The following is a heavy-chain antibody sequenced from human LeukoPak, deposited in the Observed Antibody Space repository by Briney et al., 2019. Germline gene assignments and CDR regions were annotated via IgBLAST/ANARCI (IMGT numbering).Heavy chain of an antibody. Sequence: GGSLRLSCVVSGFTFNRCWVNWVRQAPGKGLEWVSAISGSGGSTYYADSVKGRFTISRDNSKNTLYLQMNSLRAEDTALYYCAKDLPRTYYDSSGYPFDHWGQGTLVTVSS. CDR1: GFTFNRCW. D-gene: IGHD3-22*01. CDR3: AKDLPRTYYDSSGYPFDH. V-gene: IGHV3-23*01. J-gene: IGHJ4*02. CDR2: ISGSGGST.